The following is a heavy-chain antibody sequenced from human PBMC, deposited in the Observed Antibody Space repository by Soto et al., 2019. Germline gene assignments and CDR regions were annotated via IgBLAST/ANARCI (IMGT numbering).Heavy chain of an antibody. V-gene: IGHV3-15*07. D-gene: IGHD3-22*01. CDR1: GFTFSNTW. CDR3: TIDSYITIITVRFDD. CDR2: IKSKIDGGTT. J-gene: IGHJ4*01. Sequence: PGGSLRLSCAASGFTFSNTWINWVRQAPGKGLEWVGRIKSKIDGGTTDFAAPVKGRFAISRDDSKNMVYLEMNSLKTEDTGVYYCTIDSYITIITVRFDDWGHGTLVPVSS.